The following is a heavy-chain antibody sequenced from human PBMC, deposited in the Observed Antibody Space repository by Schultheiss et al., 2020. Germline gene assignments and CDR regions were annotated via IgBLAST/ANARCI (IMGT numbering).Heavy chain of an antibody. J-gene: IGHJ6*02. CDR2: INHSGST. CDR3: ARGSSGSSAQLQKNHEPGYYYYGMDV. Sequence: SATLSLTCAVYGGSFSGYYWSWIRQPPGKGLEWIGEINHSGSTNYNPSLKSRVTISVDTSKNQFSLKLSSVTAADTAVYYCARGSSGSSAQLQKNHEPGYYYYGMDVWGQGTTVTVSS. CDR1: GGSFSGYY. D-gene: IGHD6-19*01. V-gene: IGHV4-34*01.